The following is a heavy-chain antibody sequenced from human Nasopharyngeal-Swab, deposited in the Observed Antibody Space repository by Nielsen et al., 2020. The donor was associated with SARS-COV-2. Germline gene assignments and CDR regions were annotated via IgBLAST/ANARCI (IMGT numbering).Heavy chain of an antibody. V-gene: IGHV4-59*12. Sequence: SETLSLTCSVSGVSISDFYWSWIRQPPGKGLEWIGYFFYNGRTNYNSALKSRVTISVDTSKNQLSLTLTSVTAADTAVYYCAKEGATGWFDPWGQGTLVTVSS. CDR1: GVSISDFY. CDR2: FFYNGRT. CDR3: AKEGATGWFDP. J-gene: IGHJ5*02.